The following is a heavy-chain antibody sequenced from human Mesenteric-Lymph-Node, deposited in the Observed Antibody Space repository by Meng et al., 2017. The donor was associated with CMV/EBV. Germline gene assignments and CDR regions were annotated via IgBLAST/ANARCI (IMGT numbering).Heavy chain of an antibody. V-gene: IGHV3-7*01. J-gene: IGHJ4*02. CDR3: AREVVGATTGYFDY. CDR1: GFTFSSYW. D-gene: IGHD1-26*01. Sequence: GESLKISCAASGFTFSSYWMSWVRQAPGKGLEWVANIKEDGSEKYYVDSVKGRFTISRDNAKNSLYLQMNSLRAEDTAVYYCAREVVGATTGYFDYWGQGTLVTISS. CDR2: IKEDGSEK.